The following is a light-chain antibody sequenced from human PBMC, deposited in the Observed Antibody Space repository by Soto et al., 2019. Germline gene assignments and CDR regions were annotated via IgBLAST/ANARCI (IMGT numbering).Light chain of an antibody. CDR1: QSVSSSY. J-gene: IGKJ2*01. CDR3: QQYGSSPLYT. Sequence: EIVLTQSPGTLSLSPGERATLSCRASQSVSSSYVAWYQQKPGQAPRLLIYGASSRATGIPDRFSGSGSGTYFTLTISRLEPEDFAVYYCQQYGSSPLYTFGQGTKLEIK. CDR2: GAS. V-gene: IGKV3-20*01.